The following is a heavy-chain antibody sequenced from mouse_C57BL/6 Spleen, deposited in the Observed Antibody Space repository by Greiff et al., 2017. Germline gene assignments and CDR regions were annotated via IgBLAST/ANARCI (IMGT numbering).Heavy chain of an antibody. D-gene: IGHD2-5*01. CDR1: GYAFSSSW. V-gene: IGHV1-82*01. Sequence: QVQLQQSGPELVKPGASVKISCKASGYAFSSSWMNWVKQRPGKGLEWIGRIYPGDGDTNYNGKIKGKATLTADKSSSTAYMQLSSLTSEDSAVYFCARDYSNLDYWGQGTTLTVSS. J-gene: IGHJ2*01. CDR3: ARDYSNLDY. CDR2: IYPGDGDT.